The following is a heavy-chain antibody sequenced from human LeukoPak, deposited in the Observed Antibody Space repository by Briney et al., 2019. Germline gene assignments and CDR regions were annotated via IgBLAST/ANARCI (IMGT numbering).Heavy chain of an antibody. CDR1: GDSISSGSYY. Sequence: SETLSLTCTVSGDSISSGSYYWSWIRQPAGKGLEWIGRVHTVGSADYNPSLESRVTMPLDTSKNQVSLRLTSVTAADTALYYCSRGCTYADFDYWGQGTLVTVSS. CDR2: VHTVGSA. J-gene: IGHJ4*02. V-gene: IGHV4-61*02. CDR3: SRGCTYADFDY. D-gene: IGHD5-18*01.